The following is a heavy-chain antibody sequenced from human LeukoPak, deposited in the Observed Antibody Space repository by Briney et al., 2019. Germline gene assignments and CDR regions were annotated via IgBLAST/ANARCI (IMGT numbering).Heavy chain of an antibody. CDR1: GGPFSGYY. Sequence: SETLSLTCAVYGGPFSGYYWSWIRQPPGKGLEWIGEINHSGSTNYNPSLKSRATISVDTSKNQFSLKLSSVTAADTAVYYCARALGYCSGGSCYGPDYWGQGTLVTVSS. D-gene: IGHD2-15*01. CDR2: INHSGST. J-gene: IGHJ4*02. V-gene: IGHV4-34*01. CDR3: ARALGYCSGGSCYGPDY.